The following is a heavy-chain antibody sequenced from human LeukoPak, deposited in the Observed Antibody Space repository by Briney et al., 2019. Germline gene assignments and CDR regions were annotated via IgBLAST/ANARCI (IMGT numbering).Heavy chain of an antibody. D-gene: IGHD1-26*01. CDR1: GFTFSSYS. CDR3: ASDGIVGATRAFDY. V-gene: IGHV3-21*01. CDR2: ISSSSSYI. Sequence: GGSLRLSCAASGFTFSSYSMNWVRQAPGKGLEWVSSISSSSSYIYYADSVKGGFTISRDNAKNTLYLQMNSLRAEATAVYYCASDGIVGATRAFDYWGQGTLVTVSS. J-gene: IGHJ4*02.